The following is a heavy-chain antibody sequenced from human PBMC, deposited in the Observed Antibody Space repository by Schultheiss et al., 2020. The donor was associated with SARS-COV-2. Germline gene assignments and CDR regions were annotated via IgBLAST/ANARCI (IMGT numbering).Heavy chain of an antibody. D-gene: IGHD2-15*01. CDR1: GGSFSGYY. CDR3: ARHGSCSGGSCYNFDY. Sequence: SETLSLTYAVYGGSFSGYYWSWIRQPPGKGLEWIGRIYTSGSTNYNPSLKSRVTISVDTSKNQFSLKLSSVTAADTAVYYCARHGSCSGGSCYNFDYWGQGTLVTVSS. J-gene: IGHJ4*02. CDR2: IYTSGST. V-gene: IGHV4-34*01.